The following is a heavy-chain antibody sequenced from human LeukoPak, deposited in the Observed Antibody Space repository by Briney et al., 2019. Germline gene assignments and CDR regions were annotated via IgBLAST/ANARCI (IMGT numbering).Heavy chain of an antibody. J-gene: IGHJ4*02. Sequence: GASVKVSCTTSGYIFTDYGISWVRQAPGQGLEWMGWINPNSGGTNYAQKFQGWVTMTRDTSISTAYMELSRLRSDDTAVYYCARGQQQPPLDYWGQGTLVTVSS. CDR1: GYIFTDYG. CDR2: INPNSGGT. D-gene: IGHD6-13*01. CDR3: ARGQQQPPLDY. V-gene: IGHV1-2*04.